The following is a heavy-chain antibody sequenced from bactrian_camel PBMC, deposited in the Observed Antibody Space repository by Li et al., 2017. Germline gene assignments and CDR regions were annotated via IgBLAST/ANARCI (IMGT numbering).Heavy chain of an antibody. Sequence: HVQLVESGGGSVQAGGSLRLACAASVYTPYWCYCMGWFRQAPGKDREGVAAVDSDGIASYADSVKGRFTVSRDNANNTVNLMMNSLKPEDTAMYYCAANFSPYCSGPYLARRANFLGQGTQVTVS. CDR1: VYTPYWCYC. J-gene: IGHJ4*01. V-gene: IGHV3S53*01. CDR2: VDSDGIA. D-gene: IGHD2*01.